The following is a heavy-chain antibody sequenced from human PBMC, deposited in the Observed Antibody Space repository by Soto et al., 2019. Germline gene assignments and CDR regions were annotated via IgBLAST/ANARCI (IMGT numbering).Heavy chain of an antibody. D-gene: IGHD3-9*01. Sequence: PSETLSLTCTVSGGSISSGDYYWSWIRQPPGKGLEWIGYIYYSGSTYYNPSLKSRVTISVDTSKNQFSLKLSSVTAADTAVYYCARARGYFDWLHEANNWFDPWGQGTLVT. CDR2: IYYSGST. CDR3: ARARGYFDWLHEANNWFDP. J-gene: IGHJ5*02. CDR1: GGSISSGDYY. V-gene: IGHV4-30-4*01.